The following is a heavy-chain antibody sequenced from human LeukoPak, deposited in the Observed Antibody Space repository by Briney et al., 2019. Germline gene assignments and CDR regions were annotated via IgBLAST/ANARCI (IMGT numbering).Heavy chain of an antibody. CDR3: AKGPLSHFDY. CDR1: GFTFSSYA. CDR2: ISGSDGTT. Sequence: GGSLRLSCAASGFTFSSYAMSWVRQAPGKGLEWVSSISGSDGTTYYADSVKGRFTISRDNSKNTLYLQMNSLRAEDTAVYYCAKGPLSHFDYWGQGTLVTVSS. V-gene: IGHV3-23*01. D-gene: IGHD2/OR15-2a*01. J-gene: IGHJ4*02.